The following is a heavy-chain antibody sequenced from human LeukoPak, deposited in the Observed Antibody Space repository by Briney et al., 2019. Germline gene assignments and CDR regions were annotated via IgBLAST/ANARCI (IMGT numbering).Heavy chain of an antibody. J-gene: IGHJ6*03. CDR3: ARRMMGYYYYMDV. Sequence: SETLSLTCAVYGGSFSGYYWSWIRQPPGKGLEWIGEINHSGSTNYNPSLKSRVTISVDTSKNQFSLKLSSVTAADTAVYYCARRMMGYYYYMDVWGKGTTVTISS. CDR2: INHSGST. V-gene: IGHV4-34*01. D-gene: IGHD2-15*01. CDR1: GGSFSGYY.